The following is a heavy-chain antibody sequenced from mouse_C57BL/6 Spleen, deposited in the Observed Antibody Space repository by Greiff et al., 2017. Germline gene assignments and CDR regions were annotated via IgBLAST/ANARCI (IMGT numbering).Heavy chain of an antibody. CDR2: ISYDGSN. J-gene: IGHJ2*01. Sequence: EVKLVESGPGLVKPSQSLSLTCSVTGYSITSGYYWNWIRQFPGNKLEWMGYISYDGSNNYNPSLKNRISITRDTSKNQFFLKLNSVTTEDTATYYCAREGIGSYYFDYWGQGTTLTVSS. V-gene: IGHV3-6*01. D-gene: IGHD1-1*02. CDR1: GYSITSGYY. CDR3: AREGIGSYYFDY.